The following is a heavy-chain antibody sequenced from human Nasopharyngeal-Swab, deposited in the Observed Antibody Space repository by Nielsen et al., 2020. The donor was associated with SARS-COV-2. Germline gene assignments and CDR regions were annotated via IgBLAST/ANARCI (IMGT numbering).Heavy chain of an antibody. Sequence: VRQAPGKGLEWVANIKQDGSEKYYVDSVKGRFTISRDNAKNSLYLQMNSLRAEDTAVYYCARDLVPLWFGEPGLFDPWGQGTLVTVSS. D-gene: IGHD3-10*01. J-gene: IGHJ5*02. V-gene: IGHV3-7*01. CDR2: IKQDGSEK. CDR3: ARDLVPLWFGEPGLFDP.